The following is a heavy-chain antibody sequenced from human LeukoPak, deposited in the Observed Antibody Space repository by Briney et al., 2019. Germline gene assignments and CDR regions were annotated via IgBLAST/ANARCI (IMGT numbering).Heavy chain of an antibody. CDR1: GGSISSRNW. V-gene: IGHV4-4*02. D-gene: IGHD3-10*01. Sequence: SETLSLTCAVAGGSISSRNWWRWVRQPPGKGLEWIGEIYHSGSTNYNPSLESRVTISVDKSKNQFSLKLRSVTAADTAMYYCARSGYYYGSGSIFDCWGQGTLVTVSS. CDR2: IYHSGST. J-gene: IGHJ4*02. CDR3: ARSGYYYGSGSIFDC.